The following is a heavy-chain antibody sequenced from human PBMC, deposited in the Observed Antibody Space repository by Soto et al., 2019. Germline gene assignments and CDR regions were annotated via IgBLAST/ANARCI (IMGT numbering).Heavy chain of an antibody. Sequence: PGGSLRLSCAASGFTFSSYTIHWVRQAPGKWLEWVAVIWYDGTNKYYAESVKGRFTISRDNSKNTLYLQMNSLRAEDTAVYYCARSMSTGTNLYFDHWRQGTLVTPSS. CDR2: IWYDGTNK. CDR1: GFTFSSYT. CDR3: ARSMSTGTNLYFDH. D-gene: IGHD3-9*01. J-gene: IGHJ4*02. V-gene: IGHV3-33*01.